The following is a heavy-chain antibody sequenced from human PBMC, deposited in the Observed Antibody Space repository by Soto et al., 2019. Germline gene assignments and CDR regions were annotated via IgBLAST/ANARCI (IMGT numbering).Heavy chain of an antibody. J-gene: IGHJ5*02. CDR1: GGPITYW. CDR2: VSQRGGT. D-gene: IGHD1-1*01. V-gene: IGHV4-4*02. Sequence: QVQLQESGPGLVSPSGTLSLTCAVSGGPITYWLSWVRQSPGKGLEWIGEVSQRGGTNYIPSLKSRVNISIDNSRNQIFLHLTSVTAADTAVYFCAKHVTDSGTRGYDSWGQGILVTVSS. CDR3: AKHVTDSGTRGYDS.